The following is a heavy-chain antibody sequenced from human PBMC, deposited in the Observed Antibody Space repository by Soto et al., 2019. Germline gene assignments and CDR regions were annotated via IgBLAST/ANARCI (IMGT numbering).Heavy chain of an antibody. D-gene: IGHD2-2*02. Sequence: SVKVSCKASGGTFSSYAISWVRQAPGQGLEWMGGIIPIFGTANYAQKFQGRVTITADESTSTAYMELSSLRSEDTAVYYCASYLGPRIVVVPAAIEDYYYYGMDVWGQGTTVTVSS. CDR2: IIPIFGTA. CDR3: ASYLGPRIVVVPAAIEDYYYYGMDV. CDR1: GGTFSSYA. J-gene: IGHJ6*02. V-gene: IGHV1-69*13.